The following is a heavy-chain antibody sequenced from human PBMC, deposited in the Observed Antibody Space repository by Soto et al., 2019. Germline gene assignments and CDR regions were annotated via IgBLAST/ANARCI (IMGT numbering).Heavy chain of an antibody. V-gene: IGHV2-5*02. CDR3: AHRVGLQGNWNGGYFDF. D-gene: IGHD1-1*01. CDR1: GFSLATGGVG. CDR2: IYWDDDK. J-gene: IGHJ4*02. Sequence: QITLKESGPTRVRPTQTLTLTCTFSGFSLATGGVGVDWIRQPPGKALERLALIYWDDDKRYSPSLKSRLTITKDTTKNQVVLTMTNMDPVDTATYYCAHRVGLQGNWNGGYFDFWGLGALVTVSS.